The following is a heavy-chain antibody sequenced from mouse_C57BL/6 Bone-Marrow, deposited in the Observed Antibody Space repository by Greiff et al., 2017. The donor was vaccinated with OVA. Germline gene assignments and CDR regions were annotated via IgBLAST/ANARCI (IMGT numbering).Heavy chain of an antibody. CDR3: ARRSNTWFAY. V-gene: IGHV5-17*01. Sequence: EVKLMESGGGLVKPGGSLKLSCAASGFTFSDYGMHWVRQAPEKGLEWVAYISSGSSTIYYADTVKGRFTISRDNAKNTLFLQMTSLRSEDTAMYYCARRSNTWFAYWGQGTLVTVSA. J-gene: IGHJ3*01. CDR2: ISSGSSTI. D-gene: IGHD2-5*01. CDR1: GFTFSDYG.